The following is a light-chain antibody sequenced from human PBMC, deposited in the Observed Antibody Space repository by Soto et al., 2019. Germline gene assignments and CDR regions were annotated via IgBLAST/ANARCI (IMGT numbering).Light chain of an antibody. CDR3: QHYYSPPWT. CDR2: WAS. J-gene: IGKJ1*01. V-gene: IGKV4-1*01. Sequence: DIVMTQSPDSLAVSLGERATINCKSSQSVLYSSNNKNYLAWYQQKPGQPPKLLIYWASTRESGVPDRLTRSGYGPAFTLTISSLLAEYVAVYYCQHYYSPPWTFGQGTKVDMK. CDR1: QSVLYSSNNKNY.